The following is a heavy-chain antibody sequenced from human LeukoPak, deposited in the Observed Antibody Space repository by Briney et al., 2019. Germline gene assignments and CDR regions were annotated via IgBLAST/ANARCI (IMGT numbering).Heavy chain of an antibody. CDR3: AKDRLWAYSAYDIGY. V-gene: IGHV3-23*01. Sequence: GGSLRLSCAASGFTFSAYAMSWVRQAPGRGLDWVSAISGSGGSTYYADSVKGRFTISRDNSKNTLYLQMNSLRAEDTAVYYCAKDRLWAYSAYDIGYWGQGTLVTVSS. J-gene: IGHJ4*02. CDR1: GFTFSAYA. D-gene: IGHD5-12*01. CDR2: ISGSGGST.